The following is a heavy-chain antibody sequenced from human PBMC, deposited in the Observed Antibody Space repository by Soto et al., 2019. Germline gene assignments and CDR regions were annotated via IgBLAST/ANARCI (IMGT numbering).Heavy chain of an antibody. D-gene: IGHD2-15*01. V-gene: IGHV5-10-1*04. CDR2: IDPSDSYT. J-gene: IGHJ2*01. CDR1: GYSFTNYW. Sequence: PGESLKISCKGSGYSFTNYWITWVRQMPGKGLEWMGTIDPSDSYTNYGPSFQGQVTISADKSISTAYLQWNTLKTSDSAMYYCARPIRGSYWYFDLWGRGTLVTVSS. CDR3: ARPIRGSYWYFDL.